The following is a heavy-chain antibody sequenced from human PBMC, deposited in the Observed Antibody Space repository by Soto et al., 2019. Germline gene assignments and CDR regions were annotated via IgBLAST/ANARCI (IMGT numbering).Heavy chain of an antibody. CDR3: ARGPQRGWFGEGYYYYGMDV. Sequence: ASVKVSCKASGYTFTSYGISWVREAPGQGLEWMGWISAYNGNTNYAQKLQGRVTMTTDTSTSTAYMELRSLRSDDTAVYYCARGPQRGWFGEGYYYYGMDVWGQGTTVTVSS. V-gene: IGHV1-18*01. CDR2: ISAYNGNT. CDR1: GYTFTSYG. D-gene: IGHD3-10*01. J-gene: IGHJ6*02.